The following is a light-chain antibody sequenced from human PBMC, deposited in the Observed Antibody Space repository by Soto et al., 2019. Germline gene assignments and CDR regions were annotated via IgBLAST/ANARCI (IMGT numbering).Light chain of an antibody. V-gene: IGKV3-20*01. J-gene: IGKJ3*01. Sequence: EMVLTQSPGTLSLSPGEKATLSSRAIQSVARSHLAWYRQKPGQTPRLLIYDASSRATGIPDRISGSGSGTDFTLTISRLEPEDFAVYYCQQYGSAPFTFGPGTKVDIK. CDR3: QQYGSAPFT. CDR1: QSVARSH. CDR2: DAS.